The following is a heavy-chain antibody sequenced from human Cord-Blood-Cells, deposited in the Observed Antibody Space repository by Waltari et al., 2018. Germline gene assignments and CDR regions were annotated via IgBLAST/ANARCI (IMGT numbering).Heavy chain of an antibody. CDR3: ARGGQQLVLGDSGDWFDP. Sequence: EVQLVESGGGLVKPGGSLRLSCAASGFTFSSYSMNWVRQAPGKGLEWVSSISSSSSYLYYPDSVKGRFTISRDNAKNSLYLQMNSLRAEDTAVYYCARGGQQLVLGDSGDWFDPWGQGTLVTVSS. CDR2: ISSSSSYL. CDR1: GFTFSSYS. J-gene: IGHJ5*02. D-gene: IGHD6-13*01. V-gene: IGHV3-21*01.